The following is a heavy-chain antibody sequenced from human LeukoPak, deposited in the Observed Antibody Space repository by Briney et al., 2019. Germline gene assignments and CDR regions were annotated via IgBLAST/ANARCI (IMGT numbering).Heavy chain of an antibody. J-gene: IGHJ4*02. CDR1: GYTFTGYY. Sequence: ASVKVSCKASGYTFTGYYMHWVRQAPGQGLEWMGWINPNSGGTNYAQKFQGRVTMTRDTSISTAYMELSRLRSDDPAVYYCARRVDTAIYFDYWGQGTLVTVSS. CDR3: ARRVDTAIYFDY. V-gene: IGHV1-2*02. D-gene: IGHD5-18*01. CDR2: INPNSGGT.